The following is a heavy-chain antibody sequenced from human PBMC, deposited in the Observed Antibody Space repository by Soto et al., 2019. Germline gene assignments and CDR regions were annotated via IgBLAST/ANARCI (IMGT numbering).Heavy chain of an antibody. CDR2: IIPIFGTA. V-gene: IGHV1-69*13. CDR3: ARSPRDWYLILCGIFDY. CDR1: GGTFSNYA. J-gene: IGHJ4*02. D-gene: IGHD2-21*02. Sequence: ASVKVSCKASGGTFSNYAISWVRQAPGQGLEWMGGIIPIFGTANYAQKFQGRVTITADGSTSTAYMELSSLRSEDTAVYYCARSPRDWYLILCGIFDYCGQRTLVTVS.